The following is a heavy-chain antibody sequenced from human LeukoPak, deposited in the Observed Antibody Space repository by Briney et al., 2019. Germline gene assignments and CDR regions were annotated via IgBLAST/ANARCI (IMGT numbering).Heavy chain of an antibody. V-gene: IGHV3-48*01. J-gene: IGHJ5*02. CDR1: GFTLSDHS. D-gene: IGHD6-13*01. Sequence: GGSLRLSCAASGFTLSDHSINWVRQAPGKGLEWVSRISSSSSSSIYYADSVKGRFTISRDTAKNSLYLQMNSLRGDDTAVYYCARALSSSWYAFRSNWFDPWGQGTLVSVSS. CDR2: ISSSSSSSI. CDR3: ARALSSSWYAFRSNWFDP.